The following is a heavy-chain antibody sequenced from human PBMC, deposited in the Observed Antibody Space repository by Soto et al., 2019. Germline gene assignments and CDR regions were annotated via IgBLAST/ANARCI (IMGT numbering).Heavy chain of an antibody. Sequence: GGSLRLCCAASGCTFSGYAVSWVRQAPGKGLEWVSAISGSGGSTYYADSVKGRFTISRDNSKNTLYLQMNSLRAEDTAVYYCASQGGPYYDFWSGYYHEPDYWGQGTLVTVSS. CDR1: GCTFSGYA. D-gene: IGHD3-3*01. V-gene: IGHV3-23*01. CDR2: ISGSGGST. CDR3: ASQGGPYYDFWSGYYHEPDY. J-gene: IGHJ4*02.